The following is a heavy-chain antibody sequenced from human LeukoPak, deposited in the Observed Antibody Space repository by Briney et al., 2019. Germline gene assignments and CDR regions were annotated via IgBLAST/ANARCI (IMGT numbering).Heavy chain of an antibody. CDR1: GGSISSGGYS. V-gene: IGHV4-30-2*01. CDR3: ARGRSDAFDI. Sequence: SETLSLTCAVSGGSISSGGYSWSWIRQPPGKGLEWIGYIYHSGSTYYNPSLKSRVTISVDRSKNQFSLKLSSVTAADTAVYYRARGRSDAFDIWGQGTMVTVSS. CDR2: IYHSGST. J-gene: IGHJ3*02.